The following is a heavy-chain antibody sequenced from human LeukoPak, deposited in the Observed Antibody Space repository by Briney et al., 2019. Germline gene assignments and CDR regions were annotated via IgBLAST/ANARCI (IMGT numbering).Heavy chain of an antibody. CDR1: GYTFTSYA. CDR3: ATWTFFRDCSGGTCYN. CDR2: INTNTGNP. V-gene: IGHV7-4-1*02. J-gene: IGHJ4*02. D-gene: IGHD2-15*01. Sequence: ASVKVSCKASGYTFTSYAMNWVRQAPGQGLEWMGWINTNTGNPMYAQGFTGRFVFSLDTSVSTAYLQISSLKAEDTAVYYCATWTFFRDCSGGTCYNWGQGTLVTVSS.